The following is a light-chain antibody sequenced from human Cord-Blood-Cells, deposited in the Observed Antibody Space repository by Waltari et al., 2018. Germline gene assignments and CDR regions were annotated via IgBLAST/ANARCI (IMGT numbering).Light chain of an antibody. CDR2: AAS. J-gene: IGKJ1*01. CDR1: QSISSY. CDR3: QQSYSTPWT. Sequence: DIQMTQYPSSLPASVGDRVTITCRASQSISSYFNWYHQQPGKAPKLLIYAASSLQSGVPSRFSGSGSGTEFTLTISSLQPEDFATYYCQQSYSTPWTFGQGTNVEIK. V-gene: IGKV1-39*01.